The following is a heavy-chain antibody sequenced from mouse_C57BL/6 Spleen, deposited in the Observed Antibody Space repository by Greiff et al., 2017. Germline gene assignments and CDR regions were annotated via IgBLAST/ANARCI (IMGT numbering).Heavy chain of an antibody. J-gene: IGHJ4*01. D-gene: IGHD2-5*01. CDR2: ISDGGSYT. CDR1: GFTFSSYS. CDR3: ARDRSNYDAMDY. Sequence: EVQGVESGGGLVKPGGSLKLSCAASGFTFSSYSMSWVRQTPEKRLEWVATISDGGSYTNYPDNVKGRFTITRDNANNNRYLQMSHLKSEDTAMYYCARDRSNYDAMDYWGQGTSVTVSS. V-gene: IGHV5-4*01.